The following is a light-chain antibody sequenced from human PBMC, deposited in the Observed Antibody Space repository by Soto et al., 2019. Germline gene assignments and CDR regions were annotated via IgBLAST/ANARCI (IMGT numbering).Light chain of an antibody. J-gene: IGKJ4*01. Sequence: DIQMTQSPSTLSASVGDRVTIACRASQSITKWLAWHQQKPGKAPKLLIYDASSLEIGVPSRFSASGSGTEFTLTISSLQPDDFATYYCQQSYTAPLTFGGGTKVDIK. CDR3: QQSYTAPLT. CDR1: QSITKW. CDR2: DAS. V-gene: IGKV1-5*01.